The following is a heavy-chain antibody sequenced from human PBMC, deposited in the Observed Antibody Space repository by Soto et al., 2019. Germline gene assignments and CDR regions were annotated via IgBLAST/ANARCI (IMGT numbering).Heavy chain of an antibody. J-gene: IGHJ6*03. CDR3: ARDEVGYSYGYLAEKNYYYYYYMDV. CDR1: GFTFSSYS. V-gene: IGHV3-21*01. Sequence: GGSLRLSCAASGFTFSSYSMNWVRQAPGKGLEWVSSISSSSSYIYYADSVKGRFTISRDNAKNSLYLQMTSLRAEDTAVYYCARDEVGYSYGYLAEKNYYYYYYMDVWGKGTTVTVSS. D-gene: IGHD5-18*01. CDR2: ISSSSSYI.